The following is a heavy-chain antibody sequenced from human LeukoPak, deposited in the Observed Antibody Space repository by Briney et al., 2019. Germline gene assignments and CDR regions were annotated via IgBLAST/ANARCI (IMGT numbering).Heavy chain of an antibody. CDR3: ARDPAYDYVWGSYRPNYYFDY. CDR1: GFTFSSYA. CDR2: ISYDGSNK. V-gene: IGHV3-30-3*01. Sequence: GGSLRLSCAASGFTFSSYAMHWVRQAPGKGLEWVAVISYDGSNKYYADSVKGRFTTSRDNSKNTLYLQMNSLRAEDTAVYYCARDPAYDYVWGSYRPNYYFDYWGQGTLVTVSS. J-gene: IGHJ4*02. D-gene: IGHD3-16*02.